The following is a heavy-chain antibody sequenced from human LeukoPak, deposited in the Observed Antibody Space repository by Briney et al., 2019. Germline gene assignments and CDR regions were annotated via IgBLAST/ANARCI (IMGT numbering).Heavy chain of an antibody. CDR1: GGSISSYY. J-gene: IGHJ6*03. CDR2: IYTSGST. CDR3: ARDGDSSDYYYYYYMDV. D-gene: IGHD3-22*01. V-gene: IGHV4-4*07. Sequence: PSETLSPTCTVSGGSISSYYWSWIRQPAGKGLEWIGRIYTSGSTNYNPSLKSRVTISVDKSKNQFSLKLSSVTAADTAVYYCARDGDSSDYYYYYYMDVWGKGTTVTVSS.